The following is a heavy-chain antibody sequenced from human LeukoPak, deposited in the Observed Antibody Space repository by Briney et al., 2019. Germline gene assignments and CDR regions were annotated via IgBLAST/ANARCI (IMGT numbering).Heavy chain of an antibody. V-gene: IGHV3-7*01. CDR2: INQDGREK. Sequence: GGSLRLSCAASGFTFSIYWMSWVRQAPGKGLQWVANINQDGREKYYMDSMKGRLNISRDNTENSVFLQLTSLRPEDTGIYFCAKGRDYGDFWGQGTLVAVSS. CDR3: AKGRDYGDF. CDR1: GFTFSIYW. J-gene: IGHJ4*02.